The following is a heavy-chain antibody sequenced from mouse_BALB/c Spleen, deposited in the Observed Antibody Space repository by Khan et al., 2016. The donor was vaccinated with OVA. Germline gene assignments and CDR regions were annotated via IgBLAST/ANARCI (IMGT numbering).Heavy chain of an antibody. CDR1: GFAFSSYD. CDR2: ISSGGGSI. Sequence: EVELVGSGGGLVKPGGSLKLSCAASGFAFSSYDMSWVRQTPEKRLDWVAYISSGGGSIYFPDTVKGRFTISRDNAKNTLYLQMGSLKSEDTAMYYCTRHQATMITTSCYFDVWGAGTTVTVSS. V-gene: IGHV5-12-1*01. J-gene: IGHJ1*01. D-gene: IGHD2-4*01. CDR3: TRHQATMITTSCYFDV.